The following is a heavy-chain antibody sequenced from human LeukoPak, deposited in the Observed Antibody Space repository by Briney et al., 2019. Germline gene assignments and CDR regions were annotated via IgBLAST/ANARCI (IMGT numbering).Heavy chain of an antibody. J-gene: IGHJ4*02. CDR2: INPNSGGT. CDR3: ARSLSDYGDYTGSY. D-gene: IGHD4-17*01. Sequence: ASVKVSCKASGYTFTGYYMHWVRQAPGQGLEWMGWINPNSGGTNYAQKFQGRVTMTRDTSISTAYMELSRLRSDDTAVYYGARSLSDYGDYTGSYWGQGTLVTVSS. CDR1: GYTFTGYY. V-gene: IGHV1-2*02.